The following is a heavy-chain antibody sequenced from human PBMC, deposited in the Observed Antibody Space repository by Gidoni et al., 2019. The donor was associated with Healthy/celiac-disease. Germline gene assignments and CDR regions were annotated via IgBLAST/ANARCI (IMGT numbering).Heavy chain of an antibody. CDR3: ARIRGWQWLLDY. D-gene: IGHD6-19*01. CDR2: INHSGST. V-gene: IGHV4-34*01. CDR1: GGSFSGYY. Sequence: QVQLQQWGAGLLKPSETLSLTCAVYGGSFSGYYWSWIRQPPGKGREWIGEINHSGSTNYNPSLKSRVTISVDTSKNQFSLKLSSVTAADTAVYYCARIRGWQWLLDYWGQGTLVTVSS. J-gene: IGHJ4*02.